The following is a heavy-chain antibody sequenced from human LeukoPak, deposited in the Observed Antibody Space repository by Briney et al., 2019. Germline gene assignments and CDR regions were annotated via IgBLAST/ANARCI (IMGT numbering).Heavy chain of an antibody. J-gene: IGHJ6*02. D-gene: IGHD3-22*01. CDR1: GFTFSSYA. CDR3: AKGQVRYYDSSGYYSGYYGMDV. Sequence: PGGSLRLSCAASGFTFSSYAMSWVRQAPGKGLEWVSAISGSGGSTYYADSVKGRFTISRDNSKNTLYLQMNSLRAEDTAVYYCAKGQVRYYDSSGYYSGYYGMDVWGQGTTVTVSS. CDR2: ISGSGGST. V-gene: IGHV3-23*01.